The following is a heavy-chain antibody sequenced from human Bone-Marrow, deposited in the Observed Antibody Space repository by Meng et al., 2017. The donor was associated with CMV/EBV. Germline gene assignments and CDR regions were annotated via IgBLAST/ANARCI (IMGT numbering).Heavy chain of an antibody. CDR3: ARGTIVVVPAAIQAYNWFDP. J-gene: IGHJ5*02. CDR2: INDSGST. V-gene: IGHV4-34*01. Sequence: SETLSLTCAVYGGSFSGYYWSWLRQPPGKGLEWIGEINDSGSTNYNPSLRSRVTISVDTSKNQFSLKLSSVTAADTAVYYCARGTIVVVPAAIQAYNWFDPWGQGTLVTVSS. D-gene: IGHD2-2*01. CDR1: GGSFSGYY.